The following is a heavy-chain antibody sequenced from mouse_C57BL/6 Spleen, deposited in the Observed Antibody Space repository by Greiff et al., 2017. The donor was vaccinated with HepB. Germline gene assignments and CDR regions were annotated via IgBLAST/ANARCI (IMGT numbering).Heavy chain of an antibody. CDR2: ISSGSSTI. V-gene: IGHV5-17*01. CDR1: GFTFSDYG. D-gene: IGHD1-1*01. J-gene: IGHJ4*01. Sequence: EVKLVESGGGLVKPGGSLKLSCAASGFTFSDYGMHWVRQAPGKGLEWVAYISSGSSTIYYADTVKGRFTISRDNAKNTLFLQMTSLRSEDTAMYYCARNPYGRAMDYWGQGTSVTVSS. CDR3: ARNPYGRAMDY.